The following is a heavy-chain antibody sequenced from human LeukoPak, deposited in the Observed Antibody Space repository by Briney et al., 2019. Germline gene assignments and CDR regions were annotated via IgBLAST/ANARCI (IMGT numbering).Heavy chain of an antibody. D-gene: IGHD3-16*01. V-gene: IGHV1-46*01. Sequence: ASVKVSCKASGYTFTSYYMHWVRQAPGQGLEWMGIIIPGGRSTTYAQKFQGRVTLTRDTSTSTVYMELGSLRSEDTAVYYCARDGGGVSAPGGYWGQGTLVTVSS. CDR3: ARDGGGVSAPGGY. CDR1: GYTFTSYY. J-gene: IGHJ4*02. CDR2: IIPGGRST.